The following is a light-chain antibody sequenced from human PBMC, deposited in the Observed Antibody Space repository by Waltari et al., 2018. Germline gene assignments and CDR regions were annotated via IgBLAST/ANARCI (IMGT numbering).Light chain of an antibody. CDR1: SLRSYY. J-gene: IGLJ2*01. Sequence: SSDLTQDPAVSVALGQTVRITCQGDSLRSYYASWYQQKPGQAPVVVMYGKPNRPSRIPDGFSGSRSGNTASLTITGAQAEDEADYYCNSRDSSANHVVFGGGTKLTVL. V-gene: IGLV3-19*01. CDR3: NSRDSSANHVV. CDR2: GKP.